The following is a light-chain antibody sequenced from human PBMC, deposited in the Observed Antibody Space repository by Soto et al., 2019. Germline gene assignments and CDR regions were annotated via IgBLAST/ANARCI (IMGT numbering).Light chain of an antibody. CDR1: SSDVGGYNY. J-gene: IGLJ2*01. CDR2: EVT. V-gene: IGLV2-8*01. CDR3: ASYAGNNVL. Sequence: QSALTQPPSASGSAGQSVAISCTGTSSDVGGYNYVSWFQQHPGKAPKLMIYEVTKRPSGVPDRFSGSKSGNTASLTVSGLQAEDEADYYCASYAGNNVLFGGGTKLTVL.